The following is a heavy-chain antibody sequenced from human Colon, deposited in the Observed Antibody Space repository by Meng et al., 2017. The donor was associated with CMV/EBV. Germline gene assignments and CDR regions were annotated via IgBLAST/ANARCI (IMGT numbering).Heavy chain of an antibody. Sequence: LQDAGPWLPKPSYPLSLPSTVSGSTISCSTYYWGWSRQTPGKGLEWIGNIYYSGYTYYNPSLKSRLTISVDTSKNQFSLKLTSMTAADTAVYYWATDYGDYYFDRWGQGTLVTVSS. D-gene: IGHD4-17*01. J-gene: IGHJ4*02. CDR3: ATDYGDYYFDR. CDR1: GSTISCSTYY. V-gene: IGHV4-39*07. CDR2: IYYSGYT.